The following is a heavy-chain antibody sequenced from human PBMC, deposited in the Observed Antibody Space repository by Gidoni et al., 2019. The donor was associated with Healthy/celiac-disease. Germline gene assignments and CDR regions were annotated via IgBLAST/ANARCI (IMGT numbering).Heavy chain of an antibody. CDR2: INSDGSST. V-gene: IGHV3-74*01. CDR3: ASREWFVELLVHY. D-gene: IGHD3-10*01. CDR1: GFTFSSYW. J-gene: IGHJ4*02. Sequence: GGGLVQPGGSLRLSCAASGFTFSSYWMHWVRQAPGTGLVWVSRINSDGSSTSYADSVTGRFTISRDTAKNTLYLQMNSLRAEDTAVYYCASREWFVELLVHYWGQGTLVTVSS.